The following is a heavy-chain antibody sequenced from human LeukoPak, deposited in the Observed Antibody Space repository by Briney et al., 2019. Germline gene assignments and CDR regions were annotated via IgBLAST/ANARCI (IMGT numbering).Heavy chain of an antibody. V-gene: IGHV3-21*01. J-gene: IGHJ6*03. D-gene: IGHD4-11*01. CDR3: ARDRHDYSNPGVDYYYMDV. CDR2: ISSSSSYI. CDR1: GFTFSSYS. Sequence: GGSLRLSCAASGFTFSSYSMNWVRQAPGKGLEWVSSISSSSSYIYYADSVKGRFTISRDNAKNSLYLQMNSLRAEDTAVYYYARDRHDYSNPGVDYYYMDVWGKGTTVTVSS.